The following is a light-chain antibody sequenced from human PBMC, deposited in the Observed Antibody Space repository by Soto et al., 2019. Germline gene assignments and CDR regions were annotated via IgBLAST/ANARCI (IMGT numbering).Light chain of an antibody. Sequence: QSALTQPASVSASPGQSITISCTGSSSDVGAYNYVSWYQQHPGKAPKLMIYDVSDRPSGVSSRFSGSKSGNTASLTISGLQAEDEADYYCSSYTSSSTLVVFGGGTKLTVL. CDR3: SSYTSSSTLVV. V-gene: IGLV2-14*03. CDR2: DVS. CDR1: SSDVGAYNY. J-gene: IGLJ2*01.